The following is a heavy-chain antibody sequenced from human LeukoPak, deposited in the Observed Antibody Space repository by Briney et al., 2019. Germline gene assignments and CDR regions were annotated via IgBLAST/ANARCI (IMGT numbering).Heavy chain of an antibody. J-gene: IGHJ5*02. Sequence: GGSLRLSCAASGFTVSSNYMNWVRQAPGKGLEWVSVIYSGGSTYYADSVKGRFTISRDNSKNTVFLQMNSLRGEDTAVYYCARDRSVGTTTGWFDPWGQGTLVTVSS. D-gene: IGHD1-26*01. V-gene: IGHV3-53*01. CDR1: GFTVSSNY. CDR3: ARDRSVGTTTGWFDP. CDR2: IYSGGST.